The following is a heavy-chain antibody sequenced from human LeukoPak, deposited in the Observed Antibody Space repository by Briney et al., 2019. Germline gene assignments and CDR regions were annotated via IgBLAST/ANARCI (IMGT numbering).Heavy chain of an antibody. CDR3: ARDFRGYSMDV. CDR2: ISTNGRTI. CDR1: GFTFSSSE. J-gene: IGHJ6*03. D-gene: IGHD3-10*01. Sequence: GGSLRLSCAASGFTFSSSEMNWVRQAPGKGLEWVSYISTNGRTIYYADSVKGRFTMSRDNAKNSLYLQMNGLRAEDTAVYYCARDFRGYSMDVWGKGTTVTISS. V-gene: IGHV3-48*03.